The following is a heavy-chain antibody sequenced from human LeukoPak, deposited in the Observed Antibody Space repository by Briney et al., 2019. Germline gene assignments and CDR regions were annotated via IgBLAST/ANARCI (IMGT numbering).Heavy chain of an antibody. CDR1: GGTFSSYA. Sequence: ASVTVSCTASGGTFSSYAISWVRQAPGQGLEWMGGIIPIFGTANYAQKFQGRVTITADESTSTAYMELSSLRSEDTAVYYCARGSYDYVWGSYRSHFDYWGQGTLVTVSS. V-gene: IGHV1-69*13. J-gene: IGHJ4*02. CDR2: IIPIFGTA. CDR3: ARGSYDYVWGSYRSHFDY. D-gene: IGHD3-16*02.